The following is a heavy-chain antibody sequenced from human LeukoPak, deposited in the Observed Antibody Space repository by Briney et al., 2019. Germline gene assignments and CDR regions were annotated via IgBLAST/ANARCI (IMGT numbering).Heavy chain of an antibody. J-gene: IGHJ4*02. CDR1: GYTFTTYY. V-gene: IGHV1-2*06. CDR3: ARSYCIGTNCYSHLFDY. Sequence: ASVKVSCKTSGYTFTTYYIHWVRHAPGQGLEWMGRINPNSGGANYAQNFQGRVTMTRDTSISTAHMELSRLRSDDTAVYYCARSYCIGTNCYSHLFDYWGQGTLVTVSS. CDR2: INPNSGGA. D-gene: IGHD2-2*01.